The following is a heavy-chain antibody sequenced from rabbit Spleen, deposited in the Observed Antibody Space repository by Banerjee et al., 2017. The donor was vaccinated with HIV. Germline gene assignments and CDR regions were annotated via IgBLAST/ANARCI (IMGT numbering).Heavy chain of an antibody. V-gene: IGHV1S45*01. CDR2: IYTGSGAA. J-gene: IGHJ3*01. D-gene: IGHD6-1*01. CDR1: GFSFSNKAV. CDR3: ARDVHNDGYGRLDL. Sequence: QEQLVESGGGLVQPEGSLTLTCTASGFSFSNKAVMCWVRQAPGKGLEWIGCIYTGSGAASYASWAKGRFTASKTSSTTMTLQMSSLTAADTATYFCARDVHNDGYGRLDLWGPGTLVTVS.